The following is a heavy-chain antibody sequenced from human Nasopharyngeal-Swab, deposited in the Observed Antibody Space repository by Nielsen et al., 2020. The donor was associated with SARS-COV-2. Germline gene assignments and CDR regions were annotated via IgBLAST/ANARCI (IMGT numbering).Heavy chain of an antibody. D-gene: IGHD3-22*01. CDR2: IVVGNGNT. CDR3: ARSTYYYDSSGYSFDY. J-gene: IGHJ4*02. CDR1: GFTFTSSA. Sequence: SVKVSCKASGFTFTSSAVQWVRQARGQRLEWIGWIVVGNGNTKYSQKFQGRVTITRDTSASTAYMELSSLRSEDTAVYYCARSTYYYDSSGYSFDYWGQGTLVTVSS. V-gene: IGHV1-58*01.